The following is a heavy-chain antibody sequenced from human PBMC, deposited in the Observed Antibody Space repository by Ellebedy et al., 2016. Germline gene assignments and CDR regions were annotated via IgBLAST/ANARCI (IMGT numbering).Heavy chain of an antibody. J-gene: IGHJ6*02. CDR3: ARRGLRFVSYFALDV. Sequence: ASVKVSXXASGYTFTDHDINWVRQATGQGLEWMGWMTPNSGQTGYAQKFQGRVTMTSDTSISTAYMELSSLRSEDTAVYYCARRGLRFVSYFALDVWGQGTRSPSP. D-gene: IGHD2-21*02. CDR1: GYTFTDHD. CDR2: MTPNSGQT. V-gene: IGHV1-8*01.